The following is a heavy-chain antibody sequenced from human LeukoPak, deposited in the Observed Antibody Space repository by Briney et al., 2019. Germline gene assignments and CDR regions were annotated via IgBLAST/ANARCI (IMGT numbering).Heavy chain of an antibody. CDR1: GYNFSNYG. J-gene: IGHJ4*02. Sequence: ASVKVSCKTSGYNFSNYGISWVRQAPGQGLEWMGRIGRVTSNSVDVTYAPKFQDRVTMTTDTSTTTAYMELRSLRFDDTAVYFCARYNSLFRGVTTSDYWGQGTLVTVSS. V-gene: IGHV1-18*01. CDR3: ARYNSLFRGVTTSDY. D-gene: IGHD3-10*01. CDR2: IGRVTSNSVDV.